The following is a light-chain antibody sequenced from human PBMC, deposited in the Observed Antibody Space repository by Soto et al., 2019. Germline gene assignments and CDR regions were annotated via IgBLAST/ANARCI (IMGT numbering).Light chain of an antibody. V-gene: IGKV3-11*01. J-gene: IGKJ4*01. CDR1: QSVGSF. CDR3: QQRTSWPLT. CDR2: DAS. Sequence: EIMLTQSPATLSLSPGERATLSCRASQSVGSFLAWYQQKPGQTPRLLIYDASNRATGIPARFSGSGSGTDFTLTISRLEPEDFAVYYCQQRTSWPLTFGGGTKVEIK.